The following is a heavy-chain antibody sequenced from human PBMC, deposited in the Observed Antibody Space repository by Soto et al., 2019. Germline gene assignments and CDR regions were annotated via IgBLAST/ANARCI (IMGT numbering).Heavy chain of an antibody. CDR1: GFTFSSYG. V-gene: IGHV3-33*01. D-gene: IGHD2-2*01. Sequence: GGSLRLSCAASGFTFSSYGMHWVRQAPGKGLEWVAVIWYDGSNKYYADSVKGRFTISRDNSKNTLYLQMNSLRAEDTAVYYCARDECSSTSCYAYYYYGMDVWGQGTTVTVSS. J-gene: IGHJ6*02. CDR3: ARDECSSTSCYAYYYYGMDV. CDR2: IWYDGSNK.